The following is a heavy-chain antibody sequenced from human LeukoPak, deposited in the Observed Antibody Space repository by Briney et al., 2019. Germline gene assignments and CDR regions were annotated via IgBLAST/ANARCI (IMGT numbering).Heavy chain of an antibody. J-gene: IGHJ3*02. V-gene: IGHV1-69*05. CDR3: ASSLTAYGSGSEPPNAFDI. CDR1: GGTFSSYA. CDR2: IIPIFGTA. Sequence: ASVKVSCKASGGTFSSYAISWVRQAPGQGLEWMGGIIPIFGTANSAQKFQGRVTITTDESTSTAYMELSSLRSEDTAVYYCASSLTAYGSGSEPPNAFDIWGQGTMVTVSS. D-gene: IGHD3-10*01.